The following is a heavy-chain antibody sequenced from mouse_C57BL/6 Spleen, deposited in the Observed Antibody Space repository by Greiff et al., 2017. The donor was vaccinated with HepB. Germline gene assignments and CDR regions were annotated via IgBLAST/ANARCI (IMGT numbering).Heavy chain of an antibody. CDR3: EVTTVVATSYFDY. CDR2: IYPYNGVS. Sequence: EVKLQESGPELVKPGASVKISCKASGYSFTGYYMHWVKQSHGNILDWIGYIYPYNGVSSYNQKFKGKATLTVDKSSSTAYMELRSLTSEDSAVYYCEVTTVVATSYFDYWGQGTTLTVSS. V-gene: IGHV1-31*01. J-gene: IGHJ2*01. D-gene: IGHD1-1*01. CDR1: GYSFTGYY.